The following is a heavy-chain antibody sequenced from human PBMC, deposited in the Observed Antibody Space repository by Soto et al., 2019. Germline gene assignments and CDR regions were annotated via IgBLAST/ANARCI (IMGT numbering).Heavy chain of an antibody. J-gene: IGHJ6*02. V-gene: IGHV5-10-1*01. CDR2: IGPSDSYT. Sequence: GESLKISCKGSGYSFTSYWISWVRQMPGKGLEWMGRIGPSDSYTNYSPSFQGHVTISADKSISTAYLQWSSLKASDTAMYYCAKQLVVVAASHYYYYGMDVWGQGTTVTVS. D-gene: IGHD2-15*01. CDR1: GYSFTSYW. CDR3: AKQLVVVAASHYYYYGMDV.